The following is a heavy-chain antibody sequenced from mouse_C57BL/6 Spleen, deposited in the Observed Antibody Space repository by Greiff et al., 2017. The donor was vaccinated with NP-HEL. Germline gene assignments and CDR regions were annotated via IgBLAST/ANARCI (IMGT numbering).Heavy chain of an antibody. D-gene: IGHD2-12*01. V-gene: IGHV1-82*01. CDR3: ARSGAYYNAMDY. CDR2: IYPGDGDT. CDR1: GYAFSSSW. J-gene: IGHJ4*01. Sequence: VQLQESGPELVKPGASVKISCKASGYAFSSSWMNWVKQRPGKGLEWIGRIYPGDGDTNYNGKFKGKATLTADKSSSTAYMQLSSLTSEDSAVYFCARSGAYYNAMDYWGQGTSVTVSS.